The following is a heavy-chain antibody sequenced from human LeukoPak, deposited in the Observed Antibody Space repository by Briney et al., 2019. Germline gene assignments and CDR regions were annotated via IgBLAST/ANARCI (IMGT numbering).Heavy chain of an antibody. D-gene: IGHD2-15*01. V-gene: IGHV4-59*08. CDR3: ARHGPDYSGGSCYSLIDY. CDR2: IYYSGST. CDR1: GGSISSYY. J-gene: IGHJ4*02. Sequence: PSETLSLTCTVSGGSISSYYWSWIRQPPGKGLEWIGYIYYSGSTNYNPSLKSRVTISVDTSKNQFSLKLSSVTAADTAVYYCARHGPDYSGGSCYSLIDYWGQGTLVTVSS.